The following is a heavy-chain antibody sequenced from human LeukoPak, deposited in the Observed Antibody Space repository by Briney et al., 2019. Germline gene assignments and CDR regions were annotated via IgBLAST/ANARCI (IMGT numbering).Heavy chain of an antibody. D-gene: IGHD5-12*01. CDR2: INQDGSVK. CDR1: GFTLSSNW. CDR3: ARWGQTSGYYYVDN. Sequence: GGSLRLSCGASGFTLSSNWMTWVRQAPGRGLEWVASINQDGSVKYYVDSEKGRFTISRDNARNSLSLQMNSLGVEDTAVYFCARWGQTSGYYYVDNWGQGTLVTVSS. V-gene: IGHV3-7*01. J-gene: IGHJ4*02.